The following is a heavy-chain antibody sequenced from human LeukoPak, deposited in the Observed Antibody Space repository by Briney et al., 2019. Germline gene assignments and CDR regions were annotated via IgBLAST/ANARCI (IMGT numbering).Heavy chain of an antibody. V-gene: IGHV4-38-2*01. D-gene: IGHD5-12*01. J-gene: IGHJ3*02. CDR3: ARVARTHSIVATVYDAFDI. CDR2: IYHSGST. Sequence: SETLSLTCAVSGYSISSGYYWGWIRQPPGKGLEWIGSIYHSGSTYYNPSLKSRVTISVDTSKNQFSLKLSSVTAADTAVYYCARVARTHSIVATVYDAFDIWGQGTMVTVS. CDR1: GYSISSGYY.